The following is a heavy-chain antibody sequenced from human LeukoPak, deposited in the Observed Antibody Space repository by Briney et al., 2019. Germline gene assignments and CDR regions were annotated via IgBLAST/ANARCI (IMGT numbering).Heavy chain of an antibody. CDR3: ARLRLGELSLYQYYFDY. CDR1: GGPISSGSYY. CDR2: IYTSGST. D-gene: IGHD3-16*02. Sequence: SQNLSLTCTVSGGPISSGSYYWSWIRQPAGKGLEWIGRIYTSGSTNYNPSLKSRVTISVDTSKNQFSLKLSSVTAADTAVYYCARLRLGELSLYQYYFDYWGQGTLVTVSS. V-gene: IGHV4-61*02. J-gene: IGHJ4*02.